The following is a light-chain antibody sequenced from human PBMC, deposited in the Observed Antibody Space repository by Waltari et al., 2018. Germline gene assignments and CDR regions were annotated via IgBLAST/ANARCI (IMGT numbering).Light chain of an antibody. CDR1: QSISDTY. Sequence: ELVLTQSPGTLSLSPGERATLSCRAGQSISDTYLGWYQQRPGQAPRLLIYGASSRAAGIPDRFSGSGSGTDFTLTISRLEPEDFAVYYCHHYGSSPQGTFGPGTRVDI. V-gene: IGKV3-20*01. J-gene: IGKJ3*01. CDR2: GAS. CDR3: HHYGSSPQGT.